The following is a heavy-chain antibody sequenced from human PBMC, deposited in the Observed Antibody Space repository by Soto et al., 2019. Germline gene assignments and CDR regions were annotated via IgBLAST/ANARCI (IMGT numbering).Heavy chain of an antibody. Sequence: AAVKVSCKASGGTFSSYAVSWVRQAPGQGLEWMGGIIPIFGTANSAQKFQGRVTITADESTSTAYMELSSLRSEDTAVYYCARDPYYYDSSGPLDRWGQGTLVTVSS. V-gene: IGHV1-69*13. J-gene: IGHJ5*02. D-gene: IGHD3-22*01. CDR2: IIPIFGTA. CDR1: GGTFSSYA. CDR3: ARDPYYYDSSGPLDR.